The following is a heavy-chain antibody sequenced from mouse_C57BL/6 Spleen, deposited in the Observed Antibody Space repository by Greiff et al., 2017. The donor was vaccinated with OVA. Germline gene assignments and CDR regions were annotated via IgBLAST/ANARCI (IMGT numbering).Heavy chain of an antibody. CDR3: TRDRKDYGNYDGVMDY. CDR1: GFTFSSYA. J-gene: IGHJ4*01. CDR2: ISSGGDYI. D-gene: IGHD2-1*01. Sequence: EVHLVESGEGLVKPGGSLKLSCAASGFTFSSYAMSWVRQTPEKRLEWVAYISSGGDYIYYADTVKGRLTISRDNARNTLYLQMSSLKSEDTAMYYCTRDRKDYGNYDGVMDYWGQGTSVTVSS. V-gene: IGHV5-9-1*02.